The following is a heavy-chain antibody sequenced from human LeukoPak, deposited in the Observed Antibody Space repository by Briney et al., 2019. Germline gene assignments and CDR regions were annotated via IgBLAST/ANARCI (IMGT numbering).Heavy chain of an antibody. CDR2: INHSGST. D-gene: IGHD6-13*01. Sequence: SETLSLTCAVYGGSFSGYYWSWIRQPPGKGLEWIGEINHSGSTYYNPSLKSRVTISVDTSKNQFSLKLSSVTAADTAVYYCARDGGYSSSWFGYWGQGTLVTVSS. V-gene: IGHV4-34*01. CDR1: GGSFSGYY. J-gene: IGHJ4*02. CDR3: ARDGGYSSSWFGY.